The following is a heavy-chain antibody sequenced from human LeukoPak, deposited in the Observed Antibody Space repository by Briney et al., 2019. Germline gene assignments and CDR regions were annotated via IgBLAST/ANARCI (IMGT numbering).Heavy chain of an antibody. CDR1: GGSISSGSYS. Sequence: KPSETLSLTCTVSGGSISSGSYSWSWIRQPAGKGLEWIGRIYTSGNTNYNPSLKSRVTISVDTSKKQFSLKLSSVTAADTAVYYCAREKIAYYDNSGRGWFDPWGQGTLVTVSS. J-gene: IGHJ5*02. CDR3: AREKIAYYDNSGRGWFDP. D-gene: IGHD3-22*01. CDR2: IYTSGNT. V-gene: IGHV4-61*02.